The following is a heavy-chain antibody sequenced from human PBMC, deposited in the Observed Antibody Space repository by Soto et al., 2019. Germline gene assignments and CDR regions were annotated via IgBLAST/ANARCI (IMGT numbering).Heavy chain of an antibody. V-gene: IGHV4-34*01. CDR3: ARESCFLAWLPLGFFDY. CDR2: INHSGST. Sequence: PSETLSLTCAVYGGSFSGYYWSWIRQPPGKGLEWIGEINHSGSTNYNPSLKSRVTISVDTSKNQFSLKLSSVTAADTAVYYCARESCFLAWLPLGFFDYWGQGTLVTVLL. J-gene: IGHJ4*02. CDR1: GGSFSGYY. D-gene: IGHD3-3*01.